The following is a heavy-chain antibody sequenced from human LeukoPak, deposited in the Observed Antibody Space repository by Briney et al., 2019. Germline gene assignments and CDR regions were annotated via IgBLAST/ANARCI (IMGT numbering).Heavy chain of an antibody. Sequence: PGGSLRLSCAASGFTFSSYWMHWVRQAPGKGLVWVSRINTDGSTTNYADSVKGRFTISRDNAKNTLYLQMNSLTVEDTAVYYCGRESSSSVTLDYWGQGTLVTLSS. CDR3: GRESSSSVTLDY. J-gene: IGHJ4*02. D-gene: IGHD6-6*01. CDR1: GFTFSSYW. CDR2: INTDGSTT. V-gene: IGHV3-74*01.